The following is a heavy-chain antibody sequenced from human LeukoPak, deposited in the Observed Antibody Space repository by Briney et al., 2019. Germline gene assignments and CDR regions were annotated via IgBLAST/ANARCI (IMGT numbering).Heavy chain of an antibody. V-gene: IGHV3-15*01. D-gene: IGHD5-12*01. CDR2: IKSKTDGGTT. CDR1: GFAFSNAW. CDR3: TTSGYGGQFDY. J-gene: IGHJ4*02. Sequence: GGSLRLSCAASGFAFSNAWISWVRQAPGKGLEWVGRIKSKTDGGTTDYAAPVKGRFTISRDDSKNTLYLQMNSLKTEDTAVYYCTTSGYGGQFDYWGQGTLVTVSS.